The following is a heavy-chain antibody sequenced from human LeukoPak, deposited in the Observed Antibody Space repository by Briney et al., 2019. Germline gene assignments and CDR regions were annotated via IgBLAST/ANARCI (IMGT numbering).Heavy chain of an antibody. CDR3: ARDLYRDSLPVSWFDP. CDR2: ISAYNGNT. V-gene: IGHV1-18*01. CDR1: GYTFASYG. J-gene: IGHJ5*02. D-gene: IGHD4-11*01. Sequence: ASVKVPCKASGYTFASYGISWVRQAPGQVLECMGWISAYNGNTNYAQKLQGRVTMTTDTSTSTAYMELRSLRSDDTAVYYCARDLYRDSLPVSWFDPWGQGTLVTVSS.